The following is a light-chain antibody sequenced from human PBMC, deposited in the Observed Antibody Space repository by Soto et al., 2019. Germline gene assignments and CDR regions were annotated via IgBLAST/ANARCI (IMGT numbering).Light chain of an antibody. Sequence: DIQITQSPSSLSSSVLDSVTITCGASQNIRNYLNWYQQKPGRAPKILIYAASSLQSGVPSRFSGGGSGTDFTLTITSLQPEDFATYYCQQSYSSPWTFGQGTKVDIK. CDR2: AAS. CDR3: QQSYSSPWT. J-gene: IGKJ1*01. CDR1: QNIRNY. V-gene: IGKV1-39*01.